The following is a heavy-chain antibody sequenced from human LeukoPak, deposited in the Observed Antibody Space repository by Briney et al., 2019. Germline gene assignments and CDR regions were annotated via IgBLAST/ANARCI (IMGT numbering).Heavy chain of an antibody. V-gene: IGHV3-23*01. Sequence: GGSLRLSCAASGFTFSSYAMSWVRQAPGKGLEWVSAISGSGGSTYYADSVKGRFTISRDNSKNTLYLQMNSLRAEDTAVYYCAKARKVPAALTTYWYFDLWGRGTLVTVSS. J-gene: IGHJ2*01. D-gene: IGHD2-2*01. CDR3: AKARKVPAALTTYWYFDL. CDR2: ISGSGGST. CDR1: GFTFSSYA.